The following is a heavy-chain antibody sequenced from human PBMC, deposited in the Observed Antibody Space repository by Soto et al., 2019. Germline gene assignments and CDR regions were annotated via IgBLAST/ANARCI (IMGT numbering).Heavy chain of an antibody. CDR3: ARPTGYSSTGPVDTDI. V-gene: IGHV5-51*01. Sequence: PGESLKISCKGSGYSFTSYWIGWVRQMPGKGLEWMGIIYPGDSDTRYSPSFQGQVTISADKSISTAYLQWSSLKASDTAMYYCARPTGYSSTGPVDTDIWGQATIVTGSS. J-gene: IGHJ3*02. D-gene: IGHD6-13*01. CDR1: GYSFTSYW. CDR2: IYPGDSDT.